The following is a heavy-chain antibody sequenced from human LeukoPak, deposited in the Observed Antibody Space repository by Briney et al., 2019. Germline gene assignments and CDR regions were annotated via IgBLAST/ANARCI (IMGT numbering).Heavy chain of an antibody. CDR3: AREFCTGTSCFFAFDL. CDR1: GFAFSDFY. V-gene: IGHV3-11*01. Sequence: GGSLRLSCTASGFAFSDFYMSWIRQAPGKGLEWVSYISRSAITIYYADSLKGRFTISRDNAKNSLYLQMNSLRAEDTAVYYCAREFCTGTSCFFAFDLWGQGTMVTVSS. D-gene: IGHD2-2*01. J-gene: IGHJ3*01. CDR2: ISRSAITI.